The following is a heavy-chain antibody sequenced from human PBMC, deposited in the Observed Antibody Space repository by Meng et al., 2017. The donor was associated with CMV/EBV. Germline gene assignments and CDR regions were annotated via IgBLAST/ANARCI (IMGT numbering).Heavy chain of an antibody. J-gene: IGHJ5*02. CDR3: AGDGVGGGYAAWFDP. CDR1: AGTSISNT. CDR2: IIPILGIA. Sequence: SAKIFSKAAAGTSISNTISRVRHPPGQGLEGRGRIIPILGIANYAQKFQGRVTITADKTTSTAYMELSSLRSEDTTVYYCAGDGVGGGYAAWFDPWGQGTLVTVSS. D-gene: IGHD3-16*01. V-gene: IGHV1-69*04.